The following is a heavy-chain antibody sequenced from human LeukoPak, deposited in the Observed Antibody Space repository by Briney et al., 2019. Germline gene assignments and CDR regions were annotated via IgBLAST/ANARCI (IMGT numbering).Heavy chain of an antibody. V-gene: IGHV1-46*01. CDR3: ARVTVAVGNAFDY. J-gene: IGHJ4*02. Sequence: ASVKDSCKASGYTFTSYYIHWVRQAPRQRLEWMGIINPSGGSTSYAQKFQGRVTVTRDTSTSTVYMELSSLRSEDTAVYYCARVTVAVGNAFDYWGQGALVTVSS. D-gene: IGHD6-13*01. CDR1: GYTFTSYY. CDR2: INPSGGST.